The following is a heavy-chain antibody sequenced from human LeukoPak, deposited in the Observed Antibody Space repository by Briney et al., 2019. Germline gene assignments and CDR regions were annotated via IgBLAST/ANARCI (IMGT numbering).Heavy chain of an antibody. CDR1: GGTLTSYA. D-gene: IGHD6-25*01. J-gene: IGHJ3*02. Sequence: ASVKLSCKSSGGTLTSYAISWVRQAPGQGLEWMGRIIPILGIANYAQKFQGRVTITADKSTSTAYMELSSLRSEDTAVYYCARGAATGIDAFDIWGQGTMVTVSS. CDR2: IIPILGIA. V-gene: IGHV1-69*04. CDR3: ARGAATGIDAFDI.